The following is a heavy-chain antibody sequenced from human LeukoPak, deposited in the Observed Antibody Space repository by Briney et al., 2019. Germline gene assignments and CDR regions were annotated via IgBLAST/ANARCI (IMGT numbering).Heavy chain of an antibody. V-gene: IGHV1-18*01. CDR1: GYIFTSYY. D-gene: IGHD1-1*01. CDR3: ARGDNYKMLCYFEY. J-gene: IGHJ4*02. CDR2: ISGYNGRT. Sequence: ASVKVSCKASGYIFTSYYINWVRQAPGQGLEWMGWISGYNGRTDYAQMLQGRVTMTTDTSTSTAYMELRGLTSDDTAVYYCARGDNYKMLCYFEYWGQGTLVAVSS.